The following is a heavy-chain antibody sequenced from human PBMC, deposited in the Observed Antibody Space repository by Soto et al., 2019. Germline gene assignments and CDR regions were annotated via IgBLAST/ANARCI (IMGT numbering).Heavy chain of an antibody. D-gene: IGHD3-16*01. CDR3: ARESLGAKGADH. J-gene: IGHJ4*02. Sequence: QVPLVQSGAEVKRPGSSVKVSCESSGDTFNSYVISWVRQAPGQGREWMGGIIPIIGVTHYAQKFQGRVTISALSSTGTAYMELTNLGFEDTALYYCARESLGAKGADHWGQGTLVTVSS. CDR1: GDTFNSYV. CDR2: IIPIIGVT. V-gene: IGHV1-69*17.